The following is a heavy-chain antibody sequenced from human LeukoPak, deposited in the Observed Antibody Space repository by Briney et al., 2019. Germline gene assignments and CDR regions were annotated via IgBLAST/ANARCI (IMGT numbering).Heavy chain of an antibody. D-gene: IGHD2-15*01. J-gene: IGHJ4*02. Sequence: SETLSLTCTVSGGSISSYYWSWIRQPPGKGLEWIGYIYYSGSTNYNPSLKSRVTISVDTSKNQFSLKLSSVTAADTAVYYCARWGYGPNFDCWGQGTLVTVSS. CDR1: GGSISSYY. V-gene: IGHV4-59*01. CDR3: ARWGYGPNFDC. CDR2: IYYSGST.